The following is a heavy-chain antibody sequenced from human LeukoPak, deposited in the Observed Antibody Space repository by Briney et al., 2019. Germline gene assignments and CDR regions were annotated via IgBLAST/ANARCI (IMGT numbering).Heavy chain of an antibody. J-gene: IGHJ3*02. Sequence: PGGSLRLSCAASGFTFSDYYMSWIRQAPGKGLEWVSYISSSGSTIYYADSVKGRFTISRDNAKNSLYLQMNSLRAEDTAVYYYARSLLAHDAFDIWGKGTMVTVSS. CDR2: ISSSGSTI. CDR3: ARSLLAHDAFDI. CDR1: GFTFSDYY. D-gene: IGHD3-3*01. V-gene: IGHV3-11*04.